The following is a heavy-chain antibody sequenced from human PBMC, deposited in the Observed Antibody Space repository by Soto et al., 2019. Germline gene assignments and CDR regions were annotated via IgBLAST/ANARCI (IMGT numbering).Heavy chain of an antibody. CDR2: ISGSGGST. CDR3: AKDLPAAEEPHYYMDV. D-gene: IGHD6-13*01. CDR1: GFPFSSYS. Sequence: GGSLMLSGAASGFPFSSYSMSWVRQAPEKGLEWVSAISGSGGSTYYADSVKGRFTISRDNSKNTLYLQMNSLRAEDTAVYYCAKDLPAAEEPHYYMDVWGKGTTVTVSS. J-gene: IGHJ6*03. V-gene: IGHV3-23*01.